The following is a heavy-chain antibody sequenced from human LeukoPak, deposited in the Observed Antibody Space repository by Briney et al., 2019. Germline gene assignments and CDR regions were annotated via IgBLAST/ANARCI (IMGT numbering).Heavy chain of an antibody. V-gene: IGHV4-31*03. CDR2: IYYSGST. CDR1: GGSISSGGYY. J-gene: IGHJ5*02. CDR3: ARGPWYGWFDP. Sequence: SETLSLTCTVSGGSISSGGYYWSWIRQHPGKGLEWIGYIYYSGSTYYNPSLQSRVTISVDTSKNHFSLKLSSVTAADTAVYYCARGPWYGWFDPWGQGTLVTVSS. D-gene: IGHD6-13*01.